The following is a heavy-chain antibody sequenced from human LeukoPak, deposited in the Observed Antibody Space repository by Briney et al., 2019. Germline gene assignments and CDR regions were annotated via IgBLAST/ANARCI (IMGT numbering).Heavy chain of an antibody. CDR1: GFTFSSYA. CDR2: ISYDGSNK. D-gene: IGHD3-9*01. CDR3: AREGDYDILATYYYYYGMDV. Sequence: GGSLRLSCAASGFTFSSYAMHWVRQAPGKGLEWVAVISYDGSNKYYADSVKGRFTISRDNSKNTLYLQMNSLRAEDTAVYYCAREGDYDILATYYYYYGMDVWGKRTTVTVSS. V-gene: IGHV3-30*04. J-gene: IGHJ6*04.